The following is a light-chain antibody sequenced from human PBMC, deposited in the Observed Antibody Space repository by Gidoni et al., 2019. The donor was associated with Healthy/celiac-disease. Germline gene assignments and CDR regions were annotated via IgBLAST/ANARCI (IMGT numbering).Light chain of an antibody. Sequence: QSALTQPAYVSGSPGQSITISCTGTSSDVGSYNLVSWYQQHPGKAPKLMIYEVSKRPYGVSNRFAGSKSGNTASLTISGLHAEDEADYYCCSYAGSSRVFGGGTKLTVL. CDR1: SSDVGSYNL. CDR2: EVS. J-gene: IGLJ2*01. CDR3: CSYAGSSRV. V-gene: IGLV2-23*02.